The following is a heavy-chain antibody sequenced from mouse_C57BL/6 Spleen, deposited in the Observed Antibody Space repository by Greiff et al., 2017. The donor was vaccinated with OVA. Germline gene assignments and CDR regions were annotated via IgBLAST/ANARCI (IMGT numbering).Heavy chain of an antibody. CDR2: IYPGNSDT. CDR1: GYTFTSYW. Sequence: DVKLVESGTVLARPGASVKMSCKTSGYTFTSYWMHWVKQRPGQGLEWIGAIYPGNSDTSYNQKFKGKAKLTAVTSASTAYMELSSLTNEDSAVYYCTKINYYGSSPYWYFDAWGTGTTVTVSS. CDR3: TKINYYGSSPYWYFDA. J-gene: IGHJ1*03. D-gene: IGHD1-1*01. V-gene: IGHV1-5*01.